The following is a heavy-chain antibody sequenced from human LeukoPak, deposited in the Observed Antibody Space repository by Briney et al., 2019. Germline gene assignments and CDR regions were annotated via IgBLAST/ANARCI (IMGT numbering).Heavy chain of an antibody. CDR1: GGSISSSSYY. Sequence: SETLSLTCTVSGGSISSSSYYWGWIRQPPGKGLEWIGSIYYSGSLYYNPSLKSRVTISVDTSKKQFSLKLSSVTAADTAVYYCARHVGFITMVRGVINNNWFDPWGQGTLVTVSS. CDR3: ARHVGFITMVRGVINNNWFDP. J-gene: IGHJ5*02. D-gene: IGHD3-10*01. CDR2: IYYSGSL. V-gene: IGHV4-39*01.